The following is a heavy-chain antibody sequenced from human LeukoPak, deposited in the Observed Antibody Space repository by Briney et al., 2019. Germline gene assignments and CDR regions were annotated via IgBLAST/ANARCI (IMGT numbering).Heavy chain of an antibody. J-gene: IGHJ6*03. Sequence: GGSLRLSCAASGFTFSSYAMSWVRQAPGKGLEWVSAISGSGGSTYYADSVKGRFTISRDNSKNTLYLQMNSLRAEDTAVYYCAKDQYSYGFYYYYMDVWGKGTTVTISS. CDR3: AKDQYSYGFYYYYMDV. CDR2: ISGSGGST. CDR1: GFTFSSYA. D-gene: IGHD5-18*01. V-gene: IGHV3-23*01.